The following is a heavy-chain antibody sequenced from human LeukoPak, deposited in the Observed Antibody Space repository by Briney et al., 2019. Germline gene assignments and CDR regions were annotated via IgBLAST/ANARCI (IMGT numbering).Heavy chain of an antibody. CDR3: ARNGPHYYDSSGYLDY. D-gene: IGHD3-22*01. J-gene: IGHJ4*02. CDR2: IYYSGST. CDR1: GGSISSYY. V-gene: IGHV4-59*08. Sequence: PSETLSLTCTVSGGSISSYYWTWIRQPLGKGLEWIGYIYYSGSTNYNPSLKSRVTISVDTSKNQFSLNLSSVTAADTAVYYCARNGPHYYDSSGYLDYWGQGTLVTVSS.